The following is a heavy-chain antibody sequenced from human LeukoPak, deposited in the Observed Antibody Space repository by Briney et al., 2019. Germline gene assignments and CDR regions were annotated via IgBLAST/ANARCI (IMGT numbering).Heavy chain of an antibody. V-gene: IGHV3-48*03. D-gene: IGHD6-19*01. CDR1: GFTFSSYE. CDR2: ISSSGSTI. J-gene: IGHJ4*02. Sequence: GGSLRLSCAASGFTFSSYEMNWVRQAPGKGLEWVSYISSSGSTIYYADSVKGRFTISRDNAKNSLYLQMNSLRAEDTAVYYCARAETYSSDWYDPFFDYWGQGTLVTVSS. CDR3: ARAETYSSDWYDPFFDY.